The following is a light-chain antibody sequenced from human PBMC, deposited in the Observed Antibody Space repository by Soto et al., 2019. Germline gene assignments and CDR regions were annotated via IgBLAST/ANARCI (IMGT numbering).Light chain of an antibody. CDR2: RAS. J-gene: IGKJ1*01. CDR1: HYIYSN. V-gene: IGKV3-15*01. Sequence: EIVMTRSAATLTVSTGERATLSCTASHYIYSNVAWFQQRPGQAPRLLIYRASTRATGTPARFSGSGSGTEFTLTITSLQSEDFALYYCQQYHNLWTFGQGTKVDI. CDR3: QQYHNLWT.